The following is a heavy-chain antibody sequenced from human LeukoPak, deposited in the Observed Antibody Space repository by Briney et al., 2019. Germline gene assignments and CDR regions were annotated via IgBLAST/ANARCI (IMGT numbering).Heavy chain of an antibody. CDR1: GPSISSYY. CDR3: ARGLGYSYGPLDY. CDR2: IYYSGST. V-gene: IGHV4-59*01. D-gene: IGHD5-18*01. J-gene: IGHJ4*02. Sequence: KPSETLSLTCTVAGPSISSYYCSWIRHPPGKGREWIGYIYYSGSTNYNPSLKSQATISVDPTNNQSSLKPSSVTAADPAVTYRARGLGYSYGPLDYWGQGTLVTVSS.